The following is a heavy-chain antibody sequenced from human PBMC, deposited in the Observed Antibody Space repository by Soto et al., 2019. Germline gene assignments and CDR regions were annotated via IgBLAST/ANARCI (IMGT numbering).Heavy chain of an antibody. J-gene: IGHJ4*02. Sequence: RGESLKISCKGSGYSFTSYWISWVRQMPGKGLEWMGRIDPSDSYTNYSPSFQGRVTISADKSISTAYLQWSSLKASDTAMYYCARLMVAVAGPDYFDYWGQGTLVTVSS. CDR3: ARLMVAVAGPDYFDY. CDR2: IDPSDSYT. CDR1: GYSFTSYW. D-gene: IGHD6-19*01. V-gene: IGHV5-10-1*01.